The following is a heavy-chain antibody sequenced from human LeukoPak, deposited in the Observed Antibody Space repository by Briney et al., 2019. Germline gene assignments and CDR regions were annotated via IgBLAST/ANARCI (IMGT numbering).Heavy chain of an antibody. D-gene: IGHD3-22*01. CDR1: GYTFTSYG. Sequence: GASVKVSCKASGYTFTSYGISWGRQARGQGREWMGWISAYNGNTNYAQKLQARVTMTTDTSTSTAYMELRSLRSEDTAVYYCARSHDSSGYYYVYYFDYWGQGTLVTVSS. V-gene: IGHV1-18*01. CDR2: ISAYNGNT. CDR3: ARSHDSSGYYYVYYFDY. J-gene: IGHJ4*02.